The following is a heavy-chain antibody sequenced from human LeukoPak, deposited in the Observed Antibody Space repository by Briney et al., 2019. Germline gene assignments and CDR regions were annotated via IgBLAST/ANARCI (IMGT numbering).Heavy chain of an antibody. CDR3: AKSGSGRYYSPRFFYGMDV. D-gene: IGHD3-10*01. CDR2: IWYDGSNN. J-gene: IGHJ6*02. V-gene: IGHV3-33*06. Sequence: GGSLTLSCAASGFTFSSYGMHWVRQAAGKGLEWVAVIWYDGSNNYYADSVKRRFTISTDNSTNTLYLQMSSLRVEDTAVYYCAKSGSGRYYSPRFFYGMDVWGQGTTVSVSS. CDR1: GFTFSSYG.